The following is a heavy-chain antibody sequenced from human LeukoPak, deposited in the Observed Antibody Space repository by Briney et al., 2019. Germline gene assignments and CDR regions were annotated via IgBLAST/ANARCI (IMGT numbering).Heavy chain of an antibody. CDR3: ARGEVVAANFDY. J-gene: IGHJ4*02. CDR2: IYYSGST. D-gene: IGHD2-15*01. Sequence: SETLSLTCTVSGGSISSGGYYWSWIRQHPGKGLEWIGYIYYSGSTYYNPSLKSRVTISVDTSKNQFSLKLSSVTAADTAVYYCARGEVVAANFDYWGQGTLVTASS. V-gene: IGHV4-31*03. CDR1: GGSISSGGYY.